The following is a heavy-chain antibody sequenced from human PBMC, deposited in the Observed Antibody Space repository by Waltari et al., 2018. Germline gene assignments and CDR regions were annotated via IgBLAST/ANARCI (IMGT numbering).Heavy chain of an antibody. Sequence: QVQLVQSGAEVKKPGSSVKVSCKASGGTFSSYTISWVRQAPGQGLEWMGRIIPILGIANYAQKFQGRVTITADKSTSTAYMELSSLRSEDTAVYYCARADYRSSSWYVTDYWGQGTLVTVSS. V-gene: IGHV1-69*02. CDR3: ARADYRSSSWYVTDY. CDR1: GGTFSSYT. CDR2: IIPILGIA. D-gene: IGHD6-13*01. J-gene: IGHJ4*02.